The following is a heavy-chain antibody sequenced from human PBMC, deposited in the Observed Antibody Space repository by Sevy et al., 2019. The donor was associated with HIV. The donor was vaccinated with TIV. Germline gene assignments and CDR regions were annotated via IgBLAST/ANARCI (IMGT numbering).Heavy chain of an antibody. CDR1: GFTFSSYG. J-gene: IGHJ6*02. Sequence: GGSLRLSCAASGFTFSSYGMHWVRQAPGKGLEWVAVISYDGSNKYYVDSVKGRFTISRDNSKNTLYLQMNSLRAEDTAVYYCAKDALLWFRELSAGMDVWGQGTTVTVSS. D-gene: IGHD3-10*01. CDR2: ISYDGSNK. V-gene: IGHV3-30*18. CDR3: AKDALLWFRELSAGMDV.